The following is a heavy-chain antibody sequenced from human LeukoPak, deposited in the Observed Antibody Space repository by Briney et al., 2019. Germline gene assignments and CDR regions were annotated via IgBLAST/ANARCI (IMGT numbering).Heavy chain of an antibody. D-gene: IGHD6-13*01. Sequence: GGSLRLSRAASGFTFSSSAMSWVRQAPGEGLEWVSGISGSGANTYYADSVKGRFTISRDNSKNTLYLQMNSLRAEDTAVYYCAKSLRTSWYNFDYWGQGTLVTVSS. CDR2: ISGSGANT. CDR1: GFTFSSSA. J-gene: IGHJ4*02. CDR3: AKSLRTSWYNFDY. V-gene: IGHV3-23*01.